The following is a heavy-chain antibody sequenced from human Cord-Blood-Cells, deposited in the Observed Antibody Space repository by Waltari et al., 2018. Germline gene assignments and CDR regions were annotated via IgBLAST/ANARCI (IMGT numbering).Heavy chain of an antibody. CDR1: GGSFSGYY. D-gene: IGHD3-9*01. CDR2: INHSGST. V-gene: IGHV4-34*01. Sequence: QVQLQQWGAGLLKPSETLSLTCAVYGGSFSGYYWSWIRQPPGKGLEWIGEINHSGSTNYNPSLKSRVTISVDTSKNQFSLKLSSVTAADTAVYYCARGRHDILTGYYFDYWGQGTLVTVSS. CDR3: ARGRHDILTGYYFDY. J-gene: IGHJ4*02.